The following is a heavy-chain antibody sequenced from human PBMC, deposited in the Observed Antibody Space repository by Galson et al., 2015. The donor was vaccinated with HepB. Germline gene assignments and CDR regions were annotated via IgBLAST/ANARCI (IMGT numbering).Heavy chain of an antibody. CDR3: AKVKGVGQYFQH. D-gene: IGHD3-10*01. CDR2: ISGSGGST. J-gene: IGHJ1*01. V-gene: IGHV3-23*01. Sequence: SLRLSCAASGFTFSSYAMSWVGQAPGKGLEWVSAISGSGGSTYYADSVKGRFTISRDNSKNTLYLQMNSLRAEDTAVYYCAKVKGVGQYFQHWGQGTLVTVSS. CDR1: GFTFSSYA.